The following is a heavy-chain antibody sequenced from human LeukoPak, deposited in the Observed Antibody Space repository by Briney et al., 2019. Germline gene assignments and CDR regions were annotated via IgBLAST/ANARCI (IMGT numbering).Heavy chain of an antibody. CDR3: AGQYGSRQFDS. Sequence: SQTLSLTCAISGDSVSSNNAAWNWGRQSPSRRLEWLGRTYYRSKWYSDSAVSVKSRITIHPDTSKIQFSLQLNSVTPEDTAVYYCAGQYGSRQFDSWGQGTLVTVSS. CDR1: GDSVSSNNAA. D-gene: IGHD3-10*01. CDR2: TYYRSKWYS. V-gene: IGHV6-1*01. J-gene: IGHJ4*02.